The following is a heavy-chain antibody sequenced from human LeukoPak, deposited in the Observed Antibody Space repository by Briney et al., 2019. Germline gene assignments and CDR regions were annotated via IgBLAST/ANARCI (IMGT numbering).Heavy chain of an antibody. Sequence: SETLSLTCTVSGYSISSGYYWGWIRQPPGKGLEWIGSIYHSGSTYYNPSLKSRVTISVDTSKNQFSLKLSSVTAADTAVYYCARVDGSSGYLFDYWGQGTLVTVSS. CDR1: GYSISSGYY. CDR2: IYHSGST. V-gene: IGHV4-38-2*02. J-gene: IGHJ4*02. D-gene: IGHD3-22*01. CDR3: ARVDGSSGYLFDY.